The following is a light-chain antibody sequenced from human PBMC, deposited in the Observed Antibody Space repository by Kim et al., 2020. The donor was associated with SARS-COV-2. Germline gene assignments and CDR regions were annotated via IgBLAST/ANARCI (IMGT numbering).Light chain of an antibody. J-gene: IGKJ5*01. CDR3: QQFYTYPIT. Sequence: ASVGDRVTITCRASQSIYSYLAWYQQKPGNVPKILIYKASTLESGVPSRFSVSESGTEFTLTISSLQPDDFATYYCQQFYTYPITFGQGTRLEIK. CDR2: KAS. V-gene: IGKV1-5*03. CDR1: QSIYSY.